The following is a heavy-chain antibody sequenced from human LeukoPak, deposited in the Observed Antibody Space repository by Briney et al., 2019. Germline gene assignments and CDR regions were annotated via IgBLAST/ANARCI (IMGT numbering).Heavy chain of an antibody. J-gene: IGHJ4*02. Sequence: GGSLRLSCAASGFTFSSYSMNWVRQAPGKGLEWVSYISSSSSTMYYADSVKGRFTISRDNAKNSLYLQMNSLRAEDTAVYYCATPIAARHPFNDYWGQGTLVTVSS. V-gene: IGHV3-48*04. D-gene: IGHD6-6*01. CDR2: ISSSSSTM. CDR1: GFTFSSYS. CDR3: ATPIAARHPFNDY.